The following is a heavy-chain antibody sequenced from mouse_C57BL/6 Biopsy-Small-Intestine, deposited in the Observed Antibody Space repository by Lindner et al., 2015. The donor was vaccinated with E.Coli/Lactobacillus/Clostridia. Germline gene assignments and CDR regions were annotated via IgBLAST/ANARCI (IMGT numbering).Heavy chain of an antibody. Sequence: SVKVSCKASGYTFTSYGIVWVRQAPGQGLEWMGLTRVYNGNTDYAQKFQGRVTMTTDIATNTAYMELRNLGSDDTAVYYCARDFGLRGDSRFDYWGHGTQVTVSS. D-gene: IGHD2-13*01. J-gene: IGHJ4*01. CDR3: ARDFGLRGDSRFDY. CDR1: GYTFTSYG. CDR2: TRVYNGNT. V-gene: IGHV1-81*01.